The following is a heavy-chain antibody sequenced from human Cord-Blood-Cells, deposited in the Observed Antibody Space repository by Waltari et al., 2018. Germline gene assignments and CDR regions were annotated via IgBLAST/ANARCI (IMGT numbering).Heavy chain of an antibody. CDR2: INHMGST. CDR3: ARGVVSSYYYYYYGMDV. D-gene: IGHD6-6*01. J-gene: IGHJ6*02. CDR1: GGSFSGYY. Sequence: QVQLQQWGAGLLKPSETLSLTCAVYGGSFSGYYWSWIRQPPGKGLEWIGEINHMGSTNFNPSLMSRVTISVDTSKNQFSLKLSSVTAADTAVYYCARGVVSSYYYYYYGMDVWGQGTTVTVSS. V-gene: IGHV4-34*01.